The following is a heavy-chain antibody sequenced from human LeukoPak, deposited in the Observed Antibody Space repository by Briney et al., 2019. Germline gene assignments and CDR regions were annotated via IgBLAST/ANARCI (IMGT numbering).Heavy chain of an antibody. CDR3: ARGPITTRSHFDY. D-gene: IGHD3-22*01. J-gene: IGHJ4*02. CDR1: EGTFSSYA. V-gene: IGHV1-69*13. Sequence: SVKVSCKASEGTFSSYAISWVRQAPGQGLEWMGGIIPIFATANYAQKFQGRVTITADESTSTAYMELSSLRSEDTAVYYCARGPITTRSHFDYWGQGTLVTVSS. CDR2: IIPIFATA.